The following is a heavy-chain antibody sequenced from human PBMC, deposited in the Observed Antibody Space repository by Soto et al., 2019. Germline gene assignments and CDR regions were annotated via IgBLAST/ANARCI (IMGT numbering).Heavy chain of an antibody. CDR1: GGSFSGYY. CDR3: ARGTLSTVTPRGKFDY. V-gene: IGHV4-34*01. Sequence: SETLSLTCAVHGGSFSGYYWSWIRQPPGKGLEWIREINHSGSTNYNPSLKSRVTISVDTSKNQFSLKLSSVTAADTAVYYCARGTLSTVTPRGKFDYWGQGTLVTVSS. CDR2: INHSGST. D-gene: IGHD4-17*01. J-gene: IGHJ4*02.